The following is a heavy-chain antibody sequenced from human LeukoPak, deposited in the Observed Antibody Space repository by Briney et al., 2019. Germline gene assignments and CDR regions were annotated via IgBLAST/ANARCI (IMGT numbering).Heavy chain of an antibody. J-gene: IGHJ4*02. CDR1: EFTFSSYA. Sequence: PGRSLRLSCSASEFTFSSYAMHWVRQSPGKGLEWVAVVSYDGSNKYYADPVKGRFTISRDNSKNPLYLQMNSLRAEDTAVYYCVVVDYWGQGTLVTVSS. D-gene: IGHD2-15*01. V-gene: IGHV3-30*11. CDR3: VVVDY. CDR2: VSYDGSNK.